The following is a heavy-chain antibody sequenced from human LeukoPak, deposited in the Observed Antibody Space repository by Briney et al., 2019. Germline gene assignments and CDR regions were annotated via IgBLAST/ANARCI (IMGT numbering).Heavy chain of an antibody. CDR3: ARGRYYYDSSGLPNWFDP. Sequence: SXXLSLTCAVYGGSFSGYYWSWIRQPPGKGLEWIGEINHSGSTNYNPSLKSRVTISVDTSKNQFSLKLSSVTAADTAVYYCARGRYYYDSSGLPNWFDPWGQGTLVTVSS. CDR2: INHSGST. V-gene: IGHV4-34*01. D-gene: IGHD3-22*01. J-gene: IGHJ5*02. CDR1: GGSFSGYY.